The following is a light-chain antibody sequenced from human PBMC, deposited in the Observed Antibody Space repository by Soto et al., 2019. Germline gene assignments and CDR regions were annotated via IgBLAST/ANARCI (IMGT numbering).Light chain of an antibody. V-gene: IGKV1-27*01. J-gene: IGKJ5*01. CDR3: QKYDSATFT. CDR2: AAS. CDR1: QGIINY. Sequence: DIQMTQYPSYRSASLGDRVTIAWGASQGIINYLAWYQQKQGKPPKLLIYAASTLQSGVPSRFSGSVSGTDVTLTISSLQKEDVPTYYCQKYDSATFTFGQGTRLEI.